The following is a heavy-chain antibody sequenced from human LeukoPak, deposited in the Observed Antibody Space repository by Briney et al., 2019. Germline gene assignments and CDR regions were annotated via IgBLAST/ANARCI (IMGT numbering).Heavy chain of an antibody. CDR2: MNPNSGNT. V-gene: IGHV1-8*01. J-gene: IGHJ6*02. Sequence: GAPVKVSCKASGYTFTSYDINWVRQATGQGLEWMGWMNPNSGNTGYAQKFQGRVTMTRNTSISTAYMELSSLRSEDTAVYYCARVPLEWLSNYYGMDVWGQGTTVTVSS. CDR3: ARVPLEWLSNYYGMDV. CDR1: GYTFTSYD. D-gene: IGHD3-3*01.